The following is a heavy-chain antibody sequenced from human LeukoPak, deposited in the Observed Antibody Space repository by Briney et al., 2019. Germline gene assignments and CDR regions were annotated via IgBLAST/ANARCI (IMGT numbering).Heavy chain of an antibody. J-gene: IGHJ3*02. CDR1: GFTFSDYA. CDR2: ISSNGGAT. CDR3: ARDRSRDAFDI. Sequence: PGGSLRLSCAASGFTFSDYAMHWVRQAPGKGLQYVSSISSNGGATYYVDSVRGRFTVSRDNSKSTLYLQMGSLRDEDMAVYYCARDRSRDAFDIWGQGTMVTVSS. V-gene: IGHV3-64*02.